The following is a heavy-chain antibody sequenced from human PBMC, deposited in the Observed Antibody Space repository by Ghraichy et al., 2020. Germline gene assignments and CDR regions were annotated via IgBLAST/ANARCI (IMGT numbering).Heavy chain of an antibody. J-gene: IGHJ5*02. D-gene: IGHD2-21*02. CDR1: GDSISNYY. CDR3: ARGWYCGGDCYYTDR. CDR2: IYYVGNT. V-gene: IGHV4-59*01. Sequence: SETLSLTCTVSGDSISNYYWNWIRQPPGKGLEWIGHIYYVGNTNYNPSLKSRVTISIDTSRSQLSLRLTSVTAADTAVYYCARGWYCGGDCYYTDRWGRGTLVTVSS.